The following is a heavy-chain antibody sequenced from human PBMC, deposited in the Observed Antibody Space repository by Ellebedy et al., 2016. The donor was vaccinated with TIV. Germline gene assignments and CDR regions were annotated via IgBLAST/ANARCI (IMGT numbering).Heavy chain of an antibody. CDR1: GYTFTSYA. J-gene: IGHJ3*02. Sequence: ASVKVSCXASGYTFTSYALHWVRQAPGQGLEWMGWISAYNGNTNYAQKLQGRVTMTTDTSTSTAYMELRSLRSEDTAVYYCATLCGCGMGAAFDIWGQGTMVTVSS. CDR2: ISAYNGNT. D-gene: IGHD6-19*01. CDR3: ATLCGCGMGAAFDI. V-gene: IGHV1-18*01.